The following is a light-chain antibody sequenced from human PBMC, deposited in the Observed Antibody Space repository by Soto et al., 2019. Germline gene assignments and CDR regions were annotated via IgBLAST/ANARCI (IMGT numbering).Light chain of an antibody. CDR1: QSVNSN. Sequence: EIVLTQSPATLSLSPGERATLSCRASQSVNSNLAWYQQRPGQAPRLLLYEASNRATGIPARFSGSGSGTDFTLTISDLEPEDCCVYYRQPGASWPPPNFGGGTKVEIK. J-gene: IGKJ4*01. CDR2: EAS. V-gene: IGKV3-11*01. CDR3: QPGASWPPPN.